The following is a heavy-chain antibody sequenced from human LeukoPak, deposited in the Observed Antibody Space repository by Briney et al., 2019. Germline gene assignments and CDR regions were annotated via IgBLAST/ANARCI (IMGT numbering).Heavy chain of an antibody. D-gene: IGHD3-16*02. J-gene: IGHJ6*02. Sequence: PGESLKISCQSSGYSFTSYWLGWVRQMPGKGLEGMGIMYPGASDTRYSPSFQGQVTISADKSISTAYLQWSSLKASDTAVYYCARHGLGELSLYGPYYYYYGMDVWGQGTTVTVSS. CDR2: MYPGASDT. V-gene: IGHV5-51*01. CDR3: ARHGLGELSLYGPYYYYYGMDV. CDR1: GYSFTSYW.